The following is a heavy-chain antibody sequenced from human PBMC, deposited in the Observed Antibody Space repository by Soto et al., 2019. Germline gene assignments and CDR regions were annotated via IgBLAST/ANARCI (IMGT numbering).Heavy chain of an antibody. CDR3: ARDVGFDYVN. CDR1: GFSITTYW. V-gene: IGHV3-7*01. J-gene: IGHJ4*02. CDR2: IKQDGSEI. Sequence: EVQLVESGGGLVQPGGTLRISCAVSGFSITTYWMSWVRQATGKGLQWVASIKQDGSEIYYLDSVRGRFTISRDSAENSLHLLMNSLSAEDTGVYFCARDVGFDYVNWGQGTLVTVSS. D-gene: IGHD3-16*01.